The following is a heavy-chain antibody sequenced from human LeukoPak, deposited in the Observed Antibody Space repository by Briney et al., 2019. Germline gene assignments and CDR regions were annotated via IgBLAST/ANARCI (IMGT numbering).Heavy chain of an antibody. Sequence: ASVKVSCRVSGYSLSDLSIHWVRHVPGKGLEWMGGFEPEEGEHGETIFAQKFEDRLTLTEDTPADTAYMELVRLTSEDTAVYYCATDRLEIYALHIWGQGTAVTVSS. CDR2: FEPEEGEHGET. CDR3: ATDRLEIYALHI. D-gene: IGHD1-1*01. V-gene: IGHV1-24*01. J-gene: IGHJ3*02. CDR1: GYSLSDLS.